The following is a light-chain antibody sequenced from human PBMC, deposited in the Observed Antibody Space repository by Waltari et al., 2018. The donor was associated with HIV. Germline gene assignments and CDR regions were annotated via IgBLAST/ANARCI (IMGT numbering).Light chain of an antibody. Sequence: QVVLTQSPSASASLGASVNLTCTLNNRHNTYAITRHQQQPEKGPRYLMSLHADGRHTKGDEIPDRFSGSSSGAERYLTISSLQSEDEADYYCQTWGTGIRVFGGGTKLTVL. CDR2: LHADGRH. CDR1: NRHNTYA. CDR3: QTWGTGIRV. J-gene: IGLJ3*02. V-gene: IGLV4-69*01.